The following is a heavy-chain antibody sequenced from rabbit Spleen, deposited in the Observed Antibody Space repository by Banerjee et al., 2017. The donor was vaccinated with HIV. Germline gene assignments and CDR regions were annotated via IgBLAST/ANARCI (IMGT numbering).Heavy chain of an antibody. Sequence: QEQLEESGGDLVKPEGSLTLTCTGSGFSFSSSYWICWVRQAPGKGLEWIACIDTSDGDTDYANWPKGRFTISKASSTTVTLKMTSLTDADTAAYFCARNYVNVFDPWGPGTLVTVS. J-gene: IGHJ2*01. CDR2: IDTSDGDT. CDR3: ARNYVNVFDP. CDR1: GFSFSSSYW. V-gene: IGHV1S45*01. D-gene: IGHD1-1*01.